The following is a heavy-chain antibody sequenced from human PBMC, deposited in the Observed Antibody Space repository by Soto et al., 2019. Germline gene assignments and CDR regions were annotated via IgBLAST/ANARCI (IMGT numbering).Heavy chain of an antibody. CDR2: IEGSGEST. D-gene: IGHD1-1*01. CDR3: AKVTWNRHSGGDY. V-gene: IGHV3-23*01. Sequence: EVQLLESGGGLVQPGGSLRLSCAASGFTFSSNPMSWVRQAPGKGLEWVSAIEGSGESTYYADSVKGRFAISRDNSKNTLYLQVSSLRAEDTAVYYCAKVTWNRHSGGDYWGQGTLVTVSS. J-gene: IGHJ4*02. CDR1: GFTFSSNP.